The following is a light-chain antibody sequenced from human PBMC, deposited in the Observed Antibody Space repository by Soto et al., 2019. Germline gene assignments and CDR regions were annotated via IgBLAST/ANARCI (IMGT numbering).Light chain of an antibody. Sequence: EIVLTQPPGTLSLSPGERATLSCRASQSVSSSYLAWYQQKPGQAPRLLIYDASIRATGIPDRFSGSGSGTDFTLTISRLEPEDFAVYHCQQYGNSPITFGQGTRLDMK. CDR2: DAS. CDR1: QSVSSSY. J-gene: IGKJ5*01. CDR3: QQYGNSPIT. V-gene: IGKV3-20*01.